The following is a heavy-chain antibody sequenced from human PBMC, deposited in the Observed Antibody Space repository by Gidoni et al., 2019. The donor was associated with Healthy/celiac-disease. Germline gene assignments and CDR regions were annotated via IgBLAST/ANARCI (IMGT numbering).Heavy chain of an antibody. CDR3: AKVQGMTYCGGDCYGCCNSIDY. D-gene: IGHD2-21*02. V-gene: IGHV3-23*01. CDR2: ISGSGGST. J-gene: IGHJ4*02. Sequence: EVQLLESGGGLVQPGGSLRLSCAASGFTFSSYAMSWVRQAPGKGLEWVSAISGSGGSTYYADSVKGRFTISRDNSKNTLYLQMNSLRAEDTAVYYCAKVQGMTYCGGDCYGCCNSIDYWGQGTLVTVSS. CDR1: GFTFSSYA.